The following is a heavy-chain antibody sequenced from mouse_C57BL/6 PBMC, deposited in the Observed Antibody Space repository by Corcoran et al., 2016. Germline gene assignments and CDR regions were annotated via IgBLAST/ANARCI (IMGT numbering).Heavy chain of an antibody. CDR3: VRDSNWYFDV. CDR2: INTYSGVP. J-gene: IGHJ1*03. Sequence: QIQLVQSGPELKKPGETVKLSCKASGYTFTTYGMSWVKQAPGKGLKWMAWINTYSGVPTYADDFKGRFAFSVETSASPAFLQINNLKNEDTATYFCVRDSNWYFDVWGTGTTVTVSS. V-gene: IGHV9-3*01. CDR1: GYTFTTYG. D-gene: IGHD2-5*01.